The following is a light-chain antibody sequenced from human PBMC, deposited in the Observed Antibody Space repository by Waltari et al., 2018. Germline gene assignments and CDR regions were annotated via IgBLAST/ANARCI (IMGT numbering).Light chain of an antibody. CDR2: SNN. CDR1: SPNLGSNT. J-gene: IGLJ2*01. Sequence: QSVLTQPPSASGTPGQRVTISCSGSSPNLGSNTVNWYQQPPGTAPKLLIYSNNQRPSGVPDRFSGSKSGTSASLAISGLQSEDEADYYCAAWDDSLNGVVFGGGTKLTVL. CDR3: AAWDDSLNGVV. V-gene: IGLV1-44*01.